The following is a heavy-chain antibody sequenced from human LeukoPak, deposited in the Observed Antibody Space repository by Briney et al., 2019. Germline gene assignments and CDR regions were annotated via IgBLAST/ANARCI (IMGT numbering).Heavy chain of an antibody. CDR3: RGIPIYYFDY. V-gene: IGHV7-81*01. Sequence: GASVKVSCKASGYSFTTYGMNGVPQAPGQGLEWMGWFNTNTGNPTYAQGFTGRFVFSMDTSASTAYLQISSLKAEDMATSESRGIPIYYFDYWGQGTLVTVSS. CDR2: FNTNTGNP. J-gene: IGHJ4*02. CDR1: GYSFTTYG. D-gene: IGHD3-16*01.